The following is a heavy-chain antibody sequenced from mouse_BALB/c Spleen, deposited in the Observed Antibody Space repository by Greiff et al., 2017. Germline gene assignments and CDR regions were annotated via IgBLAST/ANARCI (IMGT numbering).Heavy chain of an antibody. CDR1: GDSITSGY. CDR2: ISYSGST. J-gene: IGHJ1*01. D-gene: IGHD2-3*01. Sequence: EVQLQQSGPSLVKPSQTLSLTCSVTGDSITSGYWNWIRKFPGNKLEYMGYISYSGSTYYNPSLKSRISITRDTSKNQYYLQLNSVTTEDTATYYCARWRDGYYNWYFDVWGAGTTVTVSS. CDR3: ARWRDGYYNWYFDV. V-gene: IGHV3-8*02.